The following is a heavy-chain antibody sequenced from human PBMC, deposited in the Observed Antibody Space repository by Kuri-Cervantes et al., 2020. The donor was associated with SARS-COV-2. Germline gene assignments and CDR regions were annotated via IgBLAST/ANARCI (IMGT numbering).Heavy chain of an antibody. J-gene: IGHJ4*02. CDR2: IYWDDDK. V-gene: IGHV2-5*05. CDR1: GFSLTTSGVC. Sequence: SGPTLVKPTQTLTLTCTFSGFSLTTSGVCVGWIRQPPGKALEWLALIYWDDDKRYAPALQNRLTITKGTSKNQVVLTMTNVDPVDTATYYCAHRPSGFWSGIFDYWGQGTLVTVSS. CDR3: AHRPSGFWSGIFDY. D-gene: IGHD3-3*01.